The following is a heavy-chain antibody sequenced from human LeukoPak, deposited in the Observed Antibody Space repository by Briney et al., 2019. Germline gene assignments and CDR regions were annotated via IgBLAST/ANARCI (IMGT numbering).Heavy chain of an antibody. CDR2: IYPGDSDT. D-gene: IGHD1-26*01. V-gene: IGHV5-51*01. J-gene: IGHJ4*02. CDR1: GYSFTSYW. Sequence: AESLKISCKGSGYSFTSYWIGWVRQMPGKGLEWMGIIYPGDSDTRYSLSFQGQVTISADKSISTAYLQWSSLKASDTAMYYCARHEGPSGSYHPYWGQGTLVTVSS. CDR3: ARHEGPSGSYHPY.